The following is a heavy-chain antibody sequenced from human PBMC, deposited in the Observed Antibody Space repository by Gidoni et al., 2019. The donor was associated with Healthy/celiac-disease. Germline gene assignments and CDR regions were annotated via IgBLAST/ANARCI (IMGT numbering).Heavy chain of an antibody. CDR2: INHSGST. J-gene: IGHJ3*02. Sequence: QVQLQQWGAGLLTPSETLSITCAVYGGSFSGYYWSWIRQPPGKGLEWIGEINHSGSTNYNPSLKSRVTISVDTSKNQFSLKLSSVTAADTAVYYCARGLGNIWGQGTMVTVSS. V-gene: IGHV4-34*01. CDR3: ARGLGNI. CDR1: GGSFSGYY.